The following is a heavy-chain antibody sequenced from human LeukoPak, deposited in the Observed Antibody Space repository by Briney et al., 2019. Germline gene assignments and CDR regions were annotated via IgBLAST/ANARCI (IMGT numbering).Heavy chain of an antibody. CDR2: VNHSGST. CDR1: GGSFSGYY. D-gene: IGHD6-13*01. CDR3: ARADPQQYYFDY. Sequence: SETLSLTCAVYGGSFSGYYWSWIRQPPGKGLEWIGEVNHSGSTNYNPSLKSRVTISVDTSKNQFSLKLSSVTAADTAVYCCARADPQQYYFDYWGQGTLVTVSS. V-gene: IGHV4-34*01. J-gene: IGHJ4*02.